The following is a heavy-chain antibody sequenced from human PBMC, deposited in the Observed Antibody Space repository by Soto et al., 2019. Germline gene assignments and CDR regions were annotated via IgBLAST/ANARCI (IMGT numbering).Heavy chain of an antibody. CDR1: GYSFTSYW. CDR2: IDPSDSYT. Sequence: GESLKISCKGSGYSFTSYWISWVRQMPGKGLEWMGRIDPSDSYTNYSPSFQGHVTISADNAKNSLYLQMDSLRAEDTAVYFCARDGTTGTTNYHYAMDVWGQGTTVTVS. CDR3: ARDGTTGTTNYHYAMDV. V-gene: IGHV5-10-1*01. J-gene: IGHJ6*02. D-gene: IGHD4-17*01.